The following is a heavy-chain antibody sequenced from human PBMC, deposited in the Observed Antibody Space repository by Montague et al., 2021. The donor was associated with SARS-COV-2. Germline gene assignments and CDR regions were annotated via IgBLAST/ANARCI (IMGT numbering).Heavy chain of an antibody. Sequence: SLRLSCAASGFTFSSYAMHWVRQAPGKGLEWVAVISYDGINKYYADSVKGRFTISRDNSKNTLYLQMNSLRAEDTAVYYCARDPDYGDSVGIDYWGQGTLGTVSS. CDR2: ISYDGINK. J-gene: IGHJ4*02. CDR1: GFTFSSYA. V-gene: IGHV3-30-3*01. D-gene: IGHD4-17*01. CDR3: ARDPDYGDSVGIDY.